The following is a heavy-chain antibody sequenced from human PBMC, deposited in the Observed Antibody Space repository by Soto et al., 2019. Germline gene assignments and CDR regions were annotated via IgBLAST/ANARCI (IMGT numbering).Heavy chain of an antibody. Sequence: GGSLRLSCAASGFTFSSYAMSWVRQAPGKGLEWVSAISGSGGSTYYADSVKGRFTISRDNSKNTLYLQMNSLRAEDTAVYYCANIILRFLEWSMVDAFDISGQGTMVT. J-gene: IGHJ3*02. CDR2: ISGSGGST. V-gene: IGHV3-23*01. D-gene: IGHD3-3*01. CDR3: ANIILRFLEWSMVDAFDI. CDR1: GFTFSSYA.